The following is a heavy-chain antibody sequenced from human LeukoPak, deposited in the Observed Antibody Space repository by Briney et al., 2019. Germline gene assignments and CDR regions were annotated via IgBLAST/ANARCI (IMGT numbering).Heavy chain of an antibody. J-gene: IGHJ4*02. CDR3: VATRVCGGVLMRPNCLYFEN. Sequence: GGSLRLSCAASGFTFNNYVMSWVRQAPGKGLEWVSGIDYSGGNTNYADSVLGRFTVSRDNSKNTLYLQMNSLRAEDTAVYYCVATRVCGGVLMRPNCLYFENWGQGTLVSVSS. CDR1: GFTFNNYV. CDR2: IDYSGGNT. D-gene: IGHD3-16*01. V-gene: IGHV3-23*01.